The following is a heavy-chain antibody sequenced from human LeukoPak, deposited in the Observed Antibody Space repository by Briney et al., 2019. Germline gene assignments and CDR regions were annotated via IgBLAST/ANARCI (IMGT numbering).Heavy chain of an antibody. Sequence: PGGSLRLSCAASGFTFSDYYMSWIRQAPGKGLEWVSYISSSSSYTNYADSVKGRFTISRDNAKNSLYLQMNSLRAEDTAVYYCARGDDYGALRFDYWGQGTLVTVSS. J-gene: IGHJ4*02. CDR2: ISSSSSYT. CDR1: GFTFSDYY. D-gene: IGHD4-17*01. V-gene: IGHV3-11*05. CDR3: ARGDDYGALRFDY.